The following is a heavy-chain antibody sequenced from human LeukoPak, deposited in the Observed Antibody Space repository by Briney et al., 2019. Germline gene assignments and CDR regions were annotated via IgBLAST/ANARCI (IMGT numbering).Heavy chain of an antibody. J-gene: IGHJ4*02. CDR3: AKPKYDSSGYLFDY. Sequence: GGSLRLSCAASGFTFSSYAMSWVRQAPGKGLEWGSGISGSGGSTYYADSVKGRFTISRDNSKNMLYLQMNSLRAEDTAVYYCAKPKYDSSGYLFDYWGQGTLVTVSS. V-gene: IGHV3-23*01. CDR1: GFTFSSYA. D-gene: IGHD3-22*01. CDR2: ISGSGGST.